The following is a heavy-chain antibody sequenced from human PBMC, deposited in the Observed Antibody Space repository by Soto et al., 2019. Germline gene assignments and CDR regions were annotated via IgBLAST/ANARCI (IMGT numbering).Heavy chain of an antibody. CDR1: GGTFSSHA. D-gene: IGHD1-26*01. CDR2: IIPIFGTA. J-gene: IGHJ4*02. CDR3: ARGWETVGATTPFAY. Sequence: QVQLVQSGAEVKKPGSSVKVSCKASGGTFSSHAISWVRQAPGQGLEWMGGIIPIFGTANYVQKFQGRVTISADKSTSTAYMEVRSLRSEDTAVYYCARGWETVGATTPFAYWGQGTLVPVSS. V-gene: IGHV1-69*06.